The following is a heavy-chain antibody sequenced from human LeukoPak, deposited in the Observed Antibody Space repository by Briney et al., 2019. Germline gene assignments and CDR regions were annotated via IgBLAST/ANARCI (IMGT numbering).Heavy chain of an antibody. V-gene: IGHV3-74*03. Sequence: GGSLRLSCAASGFTFSRYWMHWVRQAPGKGLMWVSRISPDGSTTLYADSVKGRFTISRDNAKNTLYLHMNSLRADDTAVYYCAKDADHCSGGSCSYFDFWGQGTLVTVSS. D-gene: IGHD2-15*01. J-gene: IGHJ4*02. CDR1: GFTFSRYW. CDR2: ISPDGSTT. CDR3: AKDADHCSGGSCSYFDF.